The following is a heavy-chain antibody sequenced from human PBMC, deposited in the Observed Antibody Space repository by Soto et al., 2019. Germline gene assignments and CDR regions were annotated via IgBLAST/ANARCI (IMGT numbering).Heavy chain of an antibody. V-gene: IGHV4-59*01. CDR2: IYYSGST. D-gene: IGHD1-7*01. CDR1: GGSISSYY. Sequence: SETLSLTCTVSGGSISSYYWSWIRQPPGKGLEWIGYIYYSGSTNYNPSLKSRVTISVDTSKNQFSLKLSSVTAADTAVYYCARESLENWNYGGFDYWGQGTLVTVSS. CDR3: ARESLENWNYGGFDY. J-gene: IGHJ4*02.